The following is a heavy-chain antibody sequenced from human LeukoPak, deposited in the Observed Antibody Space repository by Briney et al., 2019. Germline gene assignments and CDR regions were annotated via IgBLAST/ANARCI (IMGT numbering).Heavy chain of an antibody. CDR3: ARNGRYCSGGSCRHYNWFDP. Sequence: PSETLSLTCTVSGDSISGYYWSWIRQPPGKGLEWIGYIYYSGNPNYNPSLSRRVTISVHTSKNKFSLRLSSVTDADTAVYYCARNGRYCSGGSCRHYNWFDPWGQGTLVTVSS. CDR2: IYYSGNP. D-gene: IGHD2-15*01. V-gene: IGHV4-59*01. CDR1: GDSISGYY. J-gene: IGHJ5*02.